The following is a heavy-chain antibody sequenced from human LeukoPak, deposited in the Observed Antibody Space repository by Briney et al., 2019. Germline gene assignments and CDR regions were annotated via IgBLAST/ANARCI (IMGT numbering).Heavy chain of an antibody. V-gene: IGHV3-9*01. CDR1: GFTFDDYA. D-gene: IGHD2-15*01. CDR3: AKGVAVPVYWYFDL. CDR2: ISWNSGSI. Sequence: GRSLRLSCAASGFTFDDYAMHWVRQAPGKGLEWVSGISWNSGSIGYADSVKGRFTISRDNAKNSLYLQMNSLRAEDTALYYCAKGVAVPVYWYFDLWGRGTLVTVSS. J-gene: IGHJ2*01.